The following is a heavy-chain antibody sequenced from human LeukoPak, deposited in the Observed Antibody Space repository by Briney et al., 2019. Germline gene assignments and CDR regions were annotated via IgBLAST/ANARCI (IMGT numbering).Heavy chain of an antibody. Sequence: SQTLSLTCAISGDSVSSGSVTWNWIRQSPSRGPEWLGRTYYRSKWYNDYAVSVKSRITINPDTSKNQFSLQLNSVTPEDTAVYYCARDDVGPTTGDNYYYGMDVWGQGTRSPSP. V-gene: IGHV6-1*01. CDR2: TYYRSKWYN. J-gene: IGHJ6*02. CDR1: GDSVSSGSVT. D-gene: IGHD1-26*01. CDR3: ARDDVGPTTGDNYYYGMDV.